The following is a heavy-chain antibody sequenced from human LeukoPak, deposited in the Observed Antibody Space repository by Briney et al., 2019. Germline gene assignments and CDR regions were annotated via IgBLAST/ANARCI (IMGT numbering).Heavy chain of an antibody. CDR3: ARTPTAYFDY. D-gene: IGHD2-21*02. J-gene: IGHJ4*02. CDR2: ISSSSSYI. V-gene: IGHV3-21*01. Sequence: GGSLRLSCVVSGFTFSSYAMNWVRQAPGKGLEWVSSISSSSSYIYYADSVKGRFTISRDNAKNSLYLQMNSLRAEDTAVYYCARTPTAYFDYWGQGTLVTVSS. CDR1: GFTFSSYA.